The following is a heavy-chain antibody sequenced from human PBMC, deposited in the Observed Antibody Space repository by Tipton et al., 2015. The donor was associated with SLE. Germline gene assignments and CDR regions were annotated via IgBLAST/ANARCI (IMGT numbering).Heavy chain of an antibody. Sequence: QLVQSGAEVKKPGESLRISCKASGYSFTSHWIGWVRQMPGKGLEWMGIINPDDSDTRYSPSFQGQVTISADKSISTAYLQWSSLKASDTAMYYCARLPTRYFDHRAFDIWGQGTMVTVSS. CDR2: INPDDSDT. V-gene: IGHV5-51*01. CDR3: ARLPTRYFDHRAFDI. CDR1: GYSFTSHW. J-gene: IGHJ3*02. D-gene: IGHD3-9*01.